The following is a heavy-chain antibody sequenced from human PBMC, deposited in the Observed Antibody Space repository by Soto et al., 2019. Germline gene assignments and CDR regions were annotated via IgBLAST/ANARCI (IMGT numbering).Heavy chain of an antibody. D-gene: IGHD6-19*01. CDR1: GFSIISYY. V-gene: IGHV4-59*01. J-gene: IGHJ3*02. CDR3: ARDYHSGGAFDI. Sequence: SDTLSLTCTFAGFSIISYYWSWIRHPTGKGLEWIGYIYYSGSTNYNPSIKSRVTISVDTSKNQFSLKLSSVTAADTAVYYCARDYHSGGAFDIWGQGTMVT. CDR2: IYYSGST.